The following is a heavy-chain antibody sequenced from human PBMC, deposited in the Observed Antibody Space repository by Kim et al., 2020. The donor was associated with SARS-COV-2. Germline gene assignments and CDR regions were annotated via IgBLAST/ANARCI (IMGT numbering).Heavy chain of an antibody. CDR1: GFTFSSYS. V-gene: IGHV3-48*04. D-gene: IGHD2-2*01. CDR3: ARDLPPGYCSSTSCPNRDYGMDV. Sequence: GGSLRLSCAASGFTFSSYSMNWVCQAPGKGLEWVSYISSSSSTIYYADSVKGRFTISRDNAKNSLYLQMNSLRAEDTAVYYCARDLPPGYCSSTSCPNRDYGMDVWGQGTTVTVSS. CDR2: ISSSSSTI. J-gene: IGHJ6*02.